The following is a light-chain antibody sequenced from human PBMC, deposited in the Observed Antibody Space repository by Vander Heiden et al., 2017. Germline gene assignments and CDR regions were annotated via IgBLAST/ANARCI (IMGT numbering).Light chain of an antibody. Sequence: DIVMTQSPLSLPVTPGEPASISCRSSQSLLHINGYNYLDWYLQKPGQSPQLLIYLGSNRASGVPDRFSGSGSGTDFTLKISRVEAEDVGVYYCMQALQTPTFGQGTKVEIK. CDR3: MQALQTPT. J-gene: IGKJ1*01. CDR2: LGS. V-gene: IGKV2-28*01. CDR1: QSLLHINGYNY.